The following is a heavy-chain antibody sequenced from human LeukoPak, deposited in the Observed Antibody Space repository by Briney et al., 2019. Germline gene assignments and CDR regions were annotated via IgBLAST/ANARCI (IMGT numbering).Heavy chain of an antibody. CDR2: IIPIFGTA. D-gene: IGHD2-2*01. Sequence: SVKVSCKASGGTFSSYAISWVRQAPGQGLEWMGGIIPIFGTANYAQKFQGRVTITADESTSTAYMGLSSLRSEDTAVYYCARDTGEYQLPLGWFDPWGQGTLVTVSS. V-gene: IGHV1-69*01. CDR1: GGTFSSYA. J-gene: IGHJ5*02. CDR3: ARDTGEYQLPLGWFDP.